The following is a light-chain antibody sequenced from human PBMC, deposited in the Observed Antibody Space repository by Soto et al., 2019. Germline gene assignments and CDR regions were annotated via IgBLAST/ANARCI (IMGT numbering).Light chain of an antibody. J-gene: IGKJ4*01. CDR1: QGIGVY. V-gene: IGKV1-27*01. CDR3: QKYNSAPLT. Sequence: DIQMTQSPSSLSASLGDRVTITCRASQGIGVYLAWFQQKPGNVPRLLIYAASTLQSGVPSRFSGSGSGTDVTLTISSLQPEDVATYYCQKYNSAPLTFGGGTKVEIK. CDR2: AAS.